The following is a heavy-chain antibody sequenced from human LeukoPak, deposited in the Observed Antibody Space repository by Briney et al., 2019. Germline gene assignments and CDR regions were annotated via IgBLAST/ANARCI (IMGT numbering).Heavy chain of an antibody. D-gene: IGHD4-17*01. CDR3: ARGYGDYVLGAFDI. V-gene: IGHV4-30-2*01. Sequence: SETLSLTCAVSGGSISSGGYSWSWIRQLPGKGLEWIGYIYHSGSTYYNPSLKSRVTISVDRSKNQFSLKLSSVTAADTAVYYCARGYGDYVLGAFDIWGQGTMVTVSS. CDR2: IYHSGST. CDR1: GGSISSGGYS. J-gene: IGHJ3*02.